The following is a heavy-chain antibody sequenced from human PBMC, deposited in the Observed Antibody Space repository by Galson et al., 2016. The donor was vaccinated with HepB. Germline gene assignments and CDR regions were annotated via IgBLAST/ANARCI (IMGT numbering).Heavy chain of an antibody. CDR2: IIPVFDTA. D-gene: IGHD3-22*01. J-gene: IGHJ1*01. CDR3: ARGYDDSGYYYHYFQN. V-gene: IGHV1-69*13. CDR1: GGTFSTSS. Sequence: SVKVSCKVSGGTFSTSSINWVRQAPGQGLEWLGQIIPVFDTAKYAERFLGRVTITADESTSTVYMKMSSLRSEDSAVYYCARGYDDSGYYYHYFQNGGQGTLVTVSS.